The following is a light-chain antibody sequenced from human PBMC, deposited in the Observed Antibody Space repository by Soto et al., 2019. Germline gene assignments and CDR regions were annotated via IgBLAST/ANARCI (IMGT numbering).Light chain of an antibody. CDR2: GVS. V-gene: IGKV3-15*01. CDR3: KKYTKWTYLN. CDR1: QSVSTS. J-gene: IGKJ4*01. Sequence: AQSRTTLSVSPGESSARSCRASQSVSTSLAWYQQKPGHAPRLLIYGVSSRATGITDRFSGSGSETKLTINISTMPSEDFEAYYCKKYTKWTYLNLGGGTKV.